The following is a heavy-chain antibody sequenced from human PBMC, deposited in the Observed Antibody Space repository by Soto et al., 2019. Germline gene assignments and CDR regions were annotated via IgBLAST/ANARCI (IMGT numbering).Heavy chain of an antibody. J-gene: IGHJ5*02. V-gene: IGHV1-69*13. CDR2: IIPIFGTA. CDR1: GGTFSSYA. CDR3: ARDWEAGGGWFDP. Sequence: GASVKVSCKASGGTFSSYAISWVRQAPGQGLEWMGGIIPIFGTANYAQKFQGRVTITADESTSTAYMELSSLRSEDTAVYYCARDWEAGGGWFDPWGQGTLVTVSS. D-gene: IGHD1-26*01.